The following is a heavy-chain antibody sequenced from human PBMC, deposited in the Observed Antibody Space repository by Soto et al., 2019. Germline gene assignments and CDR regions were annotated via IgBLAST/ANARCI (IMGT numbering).Heavy chain of an antibody. CDR2: ISSSSSYI. J-gene: IGHJ3*02. CDR1: GFTFSSYS. D-gene: IGHD6-6*01. V-gene: IGHV3-21*01. Sequence: LRLSCAASGFTFSSYSMNWVRQAPGKGLEWVSSISSSSSYIYYADSVKGRFTISRDNAKNSLYLQMNSLRAEDTAVYYCARIQLRYDAFDIWGQGTVVTVSS. CDR3: ARIQLRYDAFDI.